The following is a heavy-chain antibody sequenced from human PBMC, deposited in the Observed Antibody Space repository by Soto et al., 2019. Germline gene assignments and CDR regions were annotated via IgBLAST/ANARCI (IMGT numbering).Heavy chain of an antibody. V-gene: IGHV1-2*02. CDR3: ASRPRRGLDYVWGSYRVRDYYYGMDV. J-gene: IGHJ6*02. D-gene: IGHD3-16*02. CDR1: GYTFTGYY. CDR2: INPNSGGS. Sequence: QVQLVQSGAEVKKPGASVKVSCKASGYTFTGYYMHWVRQAPGQGLEWMGWINPNSGGSNYAQKFQGRVTMTRDTSISTAYMELSRLRSDDTAVYYCASRPRRGLDYVWGSYRVRDYYYGMDVWGQGTTVTVSS.